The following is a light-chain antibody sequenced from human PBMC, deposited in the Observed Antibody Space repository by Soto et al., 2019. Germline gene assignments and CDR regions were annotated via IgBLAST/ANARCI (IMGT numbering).Light chain of an antibody. CDR2: EVS. V-gene: IGLV2-23*02. CDR1: SSDVGSYNL. CDR3: CSYAGSSLYV. Sequence: QSALTQPASVSGSPGQSITISCTGTSSDVGSYNLVSWYQQHPGKAPKLMIYEVSKRPSGVSNRFSGSKSGNTASLTISVLQAEDAADYYCCSYAGSSLYVFGTGTKVTGL. J-gene: IGLJ1*01.